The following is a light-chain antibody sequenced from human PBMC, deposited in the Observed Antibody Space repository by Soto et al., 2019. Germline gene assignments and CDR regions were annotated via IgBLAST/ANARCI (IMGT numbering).Light chain of an antibody. CDR3: QQSYSTLT. J-gene: IGKJ3*01. CDR1: QSISSY. V-gene: IGKV1-39*01. Sequence: DLQMTQSPSSLSASVGDRVTITCRASQSISSYLNWYQQKPGKAPKLLIYAASSLQSGVPSRFSGGGSGTDFTLTISSLQPEDFATYYCQQSYSTLTFGPGTKVDIK. CDR2: AAS.